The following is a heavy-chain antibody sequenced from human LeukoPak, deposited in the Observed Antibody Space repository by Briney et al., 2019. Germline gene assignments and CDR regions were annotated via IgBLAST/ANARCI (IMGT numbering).Heavy chain of an antibody. J-gene: IGHJ6*04. CDR2: INSSGSTI. D-gene: IGHD5-12*01. CDR3: ASPIYSGYDVRRSRTNYYGMDV. Sequence: GGSLRLSCAASGFTFSSYEMNWVRQAPGKGLEWVSYINSSGSTIYYADSVKGRFTISRENTKNSLYMQINNLRAEDTAVYYCASPIYSGYDVRRSRTNYYGMDVWGKGATVTVSS. CDR1: GFTFSSYE. V-gene: IGHV3-48*03.